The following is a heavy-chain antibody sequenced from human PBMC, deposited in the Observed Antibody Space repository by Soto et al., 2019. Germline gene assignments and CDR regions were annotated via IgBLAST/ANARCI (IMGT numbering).Heavy chain of an antibody. CDR2: IYYSGST. J-gene: IGHJ4*02. D-gene: IGHD6-13*01. Sequence: SETLSLTCTVSGDSISSYYWSWIRQPPGKGLEWIGYIYYSGSTNYNPSLKSRVTISVDTSKNQFSLKLSSVTAADTAVYYCASVFKRYSSPPGPIEYSGPGLLGSGSS. V-gene: IGHV4-59*01. CDR3: ASVFKRYSSPPGPIEY. CDR1: GDSISSYY.